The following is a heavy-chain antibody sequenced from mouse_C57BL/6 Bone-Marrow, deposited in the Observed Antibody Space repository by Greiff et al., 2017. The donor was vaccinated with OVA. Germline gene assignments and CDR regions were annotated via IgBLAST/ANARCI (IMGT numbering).Heavy chain of an antibody. V-gene: IGHV1-82*01. Sequence: VQLQQSGPELVKPGASVKISCKASGYAFSSSWMNWVKQRPGKGLEWIGRIYPGDGDTNYNGKFKGKATLTADKSSSTAYMQLSSLTSEDSAVYFCARERVITTVVATDYYAMDYWGQGTSVTVSS. CDR2: IYPGDGDT. CDR3: ARERVITTVVATDYYAMDY. D-gene: IGHD1-1*01. J-gene: IGHJ4*01. CDR1: GYAFSSSW.